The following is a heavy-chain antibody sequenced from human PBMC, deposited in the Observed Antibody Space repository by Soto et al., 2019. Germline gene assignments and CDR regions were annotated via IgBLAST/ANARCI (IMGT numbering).Heavy chain of an antibody. Sequence: GGSLRLSCAASGFTFDDYAMHWVRQAPGKGLEWVSGISWNSGSIGYADSVKGRFTISRDNAKNSLYLQMNSLRAEDTALYYCAKDYSSGWYGWFDPWGQGTLVTVSS. CDR2: ISWNSGSI. CDR3: AKDYSSGWYGWFDP. V-gene: IGHV3-9*01. D-gene: IGHD6-19*01. J-gene: IGHJ5*02. CDR1: GFTFDDYA.